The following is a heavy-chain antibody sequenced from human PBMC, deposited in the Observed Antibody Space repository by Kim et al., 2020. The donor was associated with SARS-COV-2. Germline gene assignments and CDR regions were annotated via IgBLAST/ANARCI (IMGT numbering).Heavy chain of an antibody. J-gene: IGHJ6*02. D-gene: IGHD6-13*01. V-gene: IGHV3-74*01. CDR3: ARGFSSSWYYYYYGMDV. Sequence: GGSLRLSCAASGFTFSSYWMHWVRQAPGKGLVWVSRSNRDGRSTSYADSVKGRFTISRDNAKNTLYLQMNSLRVEDTALYYCARGFSSSWYYYYYGMDVWGQGTTVTVSS. CDR2: SNRDGRST. CDR1: GFTFSSYW.